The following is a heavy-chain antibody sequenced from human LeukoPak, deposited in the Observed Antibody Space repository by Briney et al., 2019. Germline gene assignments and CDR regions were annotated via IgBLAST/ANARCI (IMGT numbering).Heavy chain of an antibody. CDR2: ISFDGSNE. V-gene: IGHV3-30*18. J-gene: IGHJ4*02. Sequence: GGSLRLSCAASGFTFSSYGMHWVRQAPGKGLEWEAVISFDGSNEYHADSVKGRFTISRDNSKNTLYLQMNSLRAEDTAVYYCAKDVLGSGSYSDYWGQGTLVIVSS. CDR1: GFTFSSYG. D-gene: IGHD3-10*01. CDR3: AKDVLGSGSYSDY.